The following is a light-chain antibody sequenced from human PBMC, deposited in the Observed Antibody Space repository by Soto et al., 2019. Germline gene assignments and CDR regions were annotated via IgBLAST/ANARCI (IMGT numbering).Light chain of an antibody. V-gene: IGKV3-20*01. J-gene: IGKJ1*01. CDR3: EPYGRSGT. CDR1: QSVSRTY. Sequence: EIVLTQSPGTLSLSPGERATLSCRASQSVSRTYLAWYQQKPVQAPRLLIYATSSRSAGIPDRFSGSGSGTDFTLNISRLEPEYFAVYYCEPYGRSGTFGQGTKVEIK. CDR2: ATS.